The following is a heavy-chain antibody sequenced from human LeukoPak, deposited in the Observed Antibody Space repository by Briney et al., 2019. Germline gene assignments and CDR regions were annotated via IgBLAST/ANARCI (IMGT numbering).Heavy chain of an antibody. V-gene: IGHV4-34*01. CDR3: ARGGGRGVAGTTEWFDP. J-gene: IGHJ5*02. CDR1: GGSFSGYY. D-gene: IGHD6-19*01. Sequence: PSETLSLTCAVYGGSFSGYYWSWIRQPPGKGLEWIGEINHSGSTNYNPSLKSRVTISVDTSKNQFSLKLSSVTAADTAVYYCARGGGRGVAGTTEWFDPWGQGTLVTVSS. CDR2: INHSGST.